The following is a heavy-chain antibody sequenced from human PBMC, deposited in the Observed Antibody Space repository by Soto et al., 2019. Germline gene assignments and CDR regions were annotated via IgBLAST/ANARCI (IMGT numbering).Heavy chain of an antibody. Sequence: QVQLVQSGAEVKKPGSSVKVSCKASGGTFSSYAISWVRQAPGQGLEWMGGIIPIFGTANYAQKFQGRVTITADKATSTAYMELSSLRSEDTAVYYCAKSGGGDYYYDSSGYHPKDVWGQGTTVTVSS. CDR3: AKSGGGDYYYDSSGYHPKDV. CDR2: IIPIFGTA. D-gene: IGHD3-22*01. V-gene: IGHV1-69*06. CDR1: GGTFSSYA. J-gene: IGHJ6*02.